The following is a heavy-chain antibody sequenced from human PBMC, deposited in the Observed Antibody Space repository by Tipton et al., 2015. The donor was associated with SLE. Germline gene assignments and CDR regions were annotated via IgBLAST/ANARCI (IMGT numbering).Heavy chain of an antibody. D-gene: IGHD2-2*01. CDR1: GYTFTSYG. J-gene: IGHJ6*02. V-gene: IGHV1-18*01. CDR2: ISAYNGNT. Sequence: QLVQSGAEVKKPGASVKVSCKASGYTFTSYGISWVRQAPGQGLEWMGWISAYNGNTNYAQKLQGRVTMTTDTSTSTAYMELRSLRSDDTAVYYCARVARPAAKPGINYYYYGMDVWGQGTTVTVSS. CDR3: ARVARPAAKPGINYYYYGMDV.